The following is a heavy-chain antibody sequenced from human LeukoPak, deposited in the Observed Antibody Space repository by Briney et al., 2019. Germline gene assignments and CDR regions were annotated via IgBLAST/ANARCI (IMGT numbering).Heavy chain of an antibody. V-gene: IGHV1-58*02. D-gene: IGHD4-17*01. J-gene: IGHJ4*02. CDR2: IVVGSGNT. CDR3: ARHEAGFFAVTFDY. CDR1: GFTFTSSA. Sequence: GTSVKVSCKASGFTFTSSAMQWVRQARGQRLEWIGWIVVGSGNTNYAQKFQERVTITRDMSTSTAYMELSSLRSEDTAVYYCARHEAGFFAVTFDYWGQGTLVTVSS.